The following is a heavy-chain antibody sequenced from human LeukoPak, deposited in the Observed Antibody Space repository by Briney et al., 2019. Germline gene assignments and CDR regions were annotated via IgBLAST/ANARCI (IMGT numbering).Heavy chain of an antibody. D-gene: IGHD3-22*01. CDR2: ISGGGDDT. CDR1: GFIFSSSA. Sequence: GGSLRLSCAVSGFIFSSSAMSWVRQAPGKGLEWVSAISGGGDDTSYADSARGRFTVSRDNSKNTLYLQMNSLRAEDTAVYYCAKDSRESSGHFPYYYYYHYGLDVWGQGTTVTVSS. CDR3: AKDSRESSGHFPYYYYYHYGLDV. V-gene: IGHV3-23*01. J-gene: IGHJ6*02.